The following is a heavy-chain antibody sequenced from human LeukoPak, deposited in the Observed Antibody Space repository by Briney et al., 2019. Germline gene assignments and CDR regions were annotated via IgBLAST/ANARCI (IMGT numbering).Heavy chain of an antibody. CDR2: IYTSGST. Sequence: SETLSLTCTVSGGSISSYYWSWIRQPAGKGLEWIGRIYTSGSTNYNPSLKSRVTMSVDTSKNQFSLKLSSVTAADTAVYYCARGMAVAGMGYFQHWGQGTLVTVSS. D-gene: IGHD6-19*01. CDR3: ARGMAVAGMGYFQH. V-gene: IGHV4-4*07. CDR1: GGSISSYY. J-gene: IGHJ1*01.